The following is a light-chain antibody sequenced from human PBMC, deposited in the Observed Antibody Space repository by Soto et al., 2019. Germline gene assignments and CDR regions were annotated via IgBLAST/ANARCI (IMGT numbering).Light chain of an antibody. V-gene: IGLV2-23*02. CDR3: CSYAGSSTFVV. CDR1: SSDVGSYNL. J-gene: IGLJ2*01. CDR2: EVS. Sequence: QSVLTQPASVSGSPGQSITISCTGTSSDVGSYNLASWYQQHPGKAPKLMIYEVSKRPSGVSNRFSGSKSGNTASLTISGLQAEDEADYYCCSYAGSSTFVVFGGGTK.